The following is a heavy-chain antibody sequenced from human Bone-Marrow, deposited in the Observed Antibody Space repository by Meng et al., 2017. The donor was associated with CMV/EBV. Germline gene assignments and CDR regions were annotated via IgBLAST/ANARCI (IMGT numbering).Heavy chain of an antibody. CDR2: IYYSGST. V-gene: IGHV4-61*01. D-gene: IGHD1-26*01. J-gene: IGHJ6*02. CDR1: GGSVSSGSYY. CDR3: ARAAPWEYYHGMDV. Sequence: SETLSLTCTVSGGSVSSGSYYWSWIRQPPGKGLEWIGYIYYSGSTNYNPSLKSRVTISVDTSKNQFSLKLSSVTASDTAVYYCARAAPWEYYHGMDVWGQGTTVTVSS.